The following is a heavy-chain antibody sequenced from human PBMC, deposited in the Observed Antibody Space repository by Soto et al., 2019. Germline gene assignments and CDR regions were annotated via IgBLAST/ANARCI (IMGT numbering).Heavy chain of an antibody. CDR2: VFHSGST. D-gene: IGHD5-18*01. CDR1: RGSISSGGYS. Sequence: SETLSLTCAVSRGSISSGGYSWSWIRQPPGEGLEWIGYVFHSGSTYYSPSLQSRVTISIDGSKNQFYLELASVTAADTAVYYCARGRYGAGFDHWGHGSLLFIST. V-gene: IGHV4-30-2*01. J-gene: IGHJ4*01. CDR3: ARGRYGAGFDH.